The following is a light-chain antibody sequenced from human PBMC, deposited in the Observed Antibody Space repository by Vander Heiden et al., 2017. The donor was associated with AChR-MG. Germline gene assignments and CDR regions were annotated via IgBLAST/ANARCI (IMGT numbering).Light chain of an antibody. CDR3: QEYNNWPPIT. CDR1: QTVDTN. CDR2: DAS. V-gene: IGKV3-15*01. Sequence: EIVMTQSPATLSVSPGEGATLSCRASQTVDTNLAWYQQKPGQAPRLLIYDASTRATGIPARFSGSGSGTEFTLTISSLQSEDFAVYYCQEYNNWPPITFGQRTRLEIE. J-gene: IGKJ5*01.